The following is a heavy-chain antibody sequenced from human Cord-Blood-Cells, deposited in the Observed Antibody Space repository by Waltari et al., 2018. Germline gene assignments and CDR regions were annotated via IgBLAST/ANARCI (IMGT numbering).Heavy chain of an antibody. Sequence: EVQLVEFGGGLIQPGGSLRLSCAASGFTVSSHYMSWVSQAPGKGLEWVSVIYSGGSTYYADSVKGRFTISRDNSKNTLYLQMNSLRAEDTAVYYCARGYSGYDYAFDIWGQGTMVTVSS. J-gene: IGHJ3*02. D-gene: IGHD5-12*01. V-gene: IGHV3-53*01. CDR3: ARGYSGYDYAFDI. CDR1: GFTVSSHY. CDR2: IYSGGST.